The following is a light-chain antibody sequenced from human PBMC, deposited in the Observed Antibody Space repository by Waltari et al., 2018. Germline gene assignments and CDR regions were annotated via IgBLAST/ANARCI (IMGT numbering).Light chain of an antibody. V-gene: IGKV4-1*01. CDR3: QQYYSTPWT. Sequence: DIVMTQSPDSLAVSLGERATINCKSSQSLLYKSNNKNYLAWDQQKPGQPPKLLIYWASTRGSGVPDRFSGSGSGTDFTLTISSLQAEDVAVYYCQQYYSTPWTFGQGTKVEVK. CDR1: QSLLYKSNNKNY. J-gene: IGKJ1*01. CDR2: WAS.